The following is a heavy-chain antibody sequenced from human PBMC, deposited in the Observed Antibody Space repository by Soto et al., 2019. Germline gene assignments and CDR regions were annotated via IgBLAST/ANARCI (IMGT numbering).Heavy chain of an antibody. CDR2: ISYDGSNK. V-gene: IGHV3-30-3*01. CDR1: GFTFSSYA. J-gene: IGHJ6*02. Sequence: GGSLRLSCAASGFTFSSYAMHWVRQAPGKGLEWVAVISYDGSNKYYADSVKGRFTISRDNSKNTLYLQMNSLRAEDTAVYYCASTVTTDYYYYYYGMDVWGQGTTVTVSS. D-gene: IGHD4-17*01. CDR3: ASTVTTDYYYYYYGMDV.